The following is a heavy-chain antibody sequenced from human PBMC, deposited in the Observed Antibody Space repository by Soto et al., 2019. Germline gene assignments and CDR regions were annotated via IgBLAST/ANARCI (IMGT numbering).Heavy chain of an antibody. CDR1: GFTLSSYA. Sequence: PGGSLRLSCAASGFTLSSYAMSWVRQAPGKGLEWVSAISGSGGSTYYADSVKGRFTISGDNSKNTLYLQMNSLRAEDAAVYYCAKEVESGPHFDYWGQGTLDTVSS. CDR3: AKEVESGPHFDY. J-gene: IGHJ4*02. V-gene: IGHV3-23*01. D-gene: IGHD1-1*01. CDR2: ISGSGGST.